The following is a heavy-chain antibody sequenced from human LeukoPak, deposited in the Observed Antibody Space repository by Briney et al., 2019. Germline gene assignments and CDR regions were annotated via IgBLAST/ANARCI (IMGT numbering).Heavy chain of an antibody. J-gene: IGHJ4*02. D-gene: IGHD6-13*01. CDR3: ARDFGTLAAAGNFDY. Sequence: HPGGSLRLSCAASGFSFSSYSMNWVRQAPGKGLEWVSYISSSSSTIYYADSVKGRFTISRDNAKNSLYLQMNSLRDEDTAVYYCARDFGTLAAAGNFDYWGQGTLVTVSS. CDR1: GFSFSSYS. V-gene: IGHV3-48*02. CDR2: ISSSSSTI.